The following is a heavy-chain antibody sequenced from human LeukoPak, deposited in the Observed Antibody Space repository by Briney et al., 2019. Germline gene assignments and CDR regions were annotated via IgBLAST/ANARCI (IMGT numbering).Heavy chain of an antibody. Sequence: SVKVSCKASGGTFSSYAISWVRQAPGQGLEWMGRITPIFGSANYAQKFQGRVTITTDESTSTAYMELSSLRSEDTAVYYCARGPGIAAAGTADWFDPWGQGTLVTVSS. CDR3: ARGPGIAAAGTADWFDP. CDR1: GGTFSSYA. CDR2: ITPIFGSA. J-gene: IGHJ5*02. D-gene: IGHD6-13*01. V-gene: IGHV1-69*05.